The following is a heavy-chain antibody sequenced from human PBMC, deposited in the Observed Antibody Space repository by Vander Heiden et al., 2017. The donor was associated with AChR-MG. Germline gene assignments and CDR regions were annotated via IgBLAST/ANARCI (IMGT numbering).Heavy chain of an antibody. Sequence: EVQLVESGGGLVQPGRSLRLSCAASGFTFDDYAMHGVRQAPGKGLEWVSGISWNSGSIGYADSVKGRFTISRDNAKNSLYLQMNSLRAEDTALYYCAKDIGGGYSSGWYTAGAFDIWGQGTMVTVSS. V-gene: IGHV3-9*01. D-gene: IGHD6-19*01. CDR1: GFTFDDYA. J-gene: IGHJ3*02. CDR3: AKDIGGGYSSGWYTAGAFDI. CDR2: ISWNSGSI.